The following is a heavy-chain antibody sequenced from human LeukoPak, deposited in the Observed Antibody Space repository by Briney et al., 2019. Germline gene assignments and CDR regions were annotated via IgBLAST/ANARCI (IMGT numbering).Heavy chain of an antibody. V-gene: IGHV1-8*02. CDR3: ARASGYDYVWGSYRYGFDY. J-gene: IGHJ4*02. D-gene: IGHD3-16*02. CDR2: MNPNSGNT. Sequence: ASVKVSCKASGYTFTSYYMHWVRQAPGQGLEWMGWMNPNSGNTGYAQKFQGRVTMTRNTSISTAYMELSSLRSEDTAVYYCARASGYDYVWGSYRYGFDYWGQGTLVTVSS. CDR1: GYTFTSYY.